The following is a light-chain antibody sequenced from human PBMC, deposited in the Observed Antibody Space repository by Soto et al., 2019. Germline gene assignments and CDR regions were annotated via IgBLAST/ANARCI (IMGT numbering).Light chain of an antibody. V-gene: IGLV2-14*01. CDR1: SSDVGGYNY. CDR3: SSYTSSSTLLYV. Sequence: QSVLTQPASVSGSPGQSITISCHGTSSDVGGYNYVSWYQQHPGKAPKLMIYDVSNRPSGVSNRFSGSKSGNTASLTISGLQAEDEADYYCSSYTSSSTLLYVFGTGTKVTVL. J-gene: IGLJ1*01. CDR2: DVS.